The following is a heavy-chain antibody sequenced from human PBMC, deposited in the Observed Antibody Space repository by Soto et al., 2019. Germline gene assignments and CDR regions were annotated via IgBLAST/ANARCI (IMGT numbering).Heavy chain of an antibody. CDR1: GFTFSSYG. Sequence: QVQLVESGGGVVQPGRSLRLSCAASGFTFSSYGMHWVRQAPGKGLEWVAVISYDGSNKYYADSVKGRFTISRDNSKNTLYLQMNSLRAEDTAVYYCALLGVLQPNYYYYGMDVW. CDR2: ISYDGSNK. D-gene: IGHD2-15*01. V-gene: IGHV3-30*03. CDR3: ALLGVLQPNYYYYGMDV. J-gene: IGHJ6*01.